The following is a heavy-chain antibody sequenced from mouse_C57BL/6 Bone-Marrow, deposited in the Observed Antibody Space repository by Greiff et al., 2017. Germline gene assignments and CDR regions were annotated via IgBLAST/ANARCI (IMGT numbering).Heavy chain of an antibody. D-gene: IGHD2-4*01. J-gene: IGHJ3*01. V-gene: IGHV5-16*01. CDR2: INYDGSST. Sequence: EVKLVESEGGLVQPGSSMKLSCTASGFTFSDYYMAWVRQVPENGLEWVANINYDGSSTYYLDSLKSRFIISRDNAKHILYLQLSSLKSEDTATYYCARKDYDGAWFAYWGQGTLVTVSA. CDR1: GFTFSDYY. CDR3: ARKDYDGAWFAY.